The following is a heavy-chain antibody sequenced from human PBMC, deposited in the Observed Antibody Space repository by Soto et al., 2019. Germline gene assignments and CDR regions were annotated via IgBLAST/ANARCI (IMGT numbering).Heavy chain of an antibody. Sequence: PSQTLSLTCAISGDSVSSNSAAWNWIRQSPSRGLEWLGRTYYRSKWYNDYAVSVKSRITINPDTSKNQFSLQLNSVTPEDTAVYYCARVGLELSYMDNWFDLWGQGTLVTVSS. V-gene: IGHV6-1*01. CDR2: TYYRSKWYN. D-gene: IGHD1-7*01. J-gene: IGHJ5*02. CDR1: GDSVSSNSAA. CDR3: ARVGLELSYMDNWFDL.